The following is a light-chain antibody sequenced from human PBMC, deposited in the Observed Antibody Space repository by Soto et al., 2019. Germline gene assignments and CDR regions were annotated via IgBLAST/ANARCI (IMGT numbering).Light chain of an antibody. CDR3: SSYTSSSTAYV. V-gene: IGLV2-14*02. Sequence: QSALTQPASVSGSPGQSITISCTGTSSDVGSYNHVSWYQQHPGKAPKLMIYDVSKRPSGVSNRFSGSKSGNTASLTISGLQAEDEADYYCSSYTSSSTAYVFGTGTKVTVL. CDR1: SSDVGSYNH. CDR2: DVS. J-gene: IGLJ1*01.